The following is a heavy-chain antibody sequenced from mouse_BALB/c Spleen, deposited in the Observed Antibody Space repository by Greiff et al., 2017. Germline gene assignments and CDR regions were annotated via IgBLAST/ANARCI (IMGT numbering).Heavy chain of an antibody. Sequence: VQLVESGGGLVQPGGSRKLSCAASGFTFSSFGMHWVRQAPEKGLEWVAYISSGSSTIYYADTVKGRFTISRDNPKNTLFLQMTSLRSEDTAMYYCARGETGDFDYWGQGTTLTVSS. D-gene: IGHD4-1*01. CDR1: GFTFSSFG. CDR3: ARGETGDFDY. V-gene: IGHV5-17*02. J-gene: IGHJ2*01. CDR2: ISSGSSTI.